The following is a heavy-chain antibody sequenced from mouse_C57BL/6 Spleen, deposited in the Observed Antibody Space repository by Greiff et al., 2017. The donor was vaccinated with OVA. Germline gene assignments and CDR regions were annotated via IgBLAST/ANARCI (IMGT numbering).Heavy chain of an antibody. D-gene: IGHD1-1*01. J-gene: IGHJ1*03. V-gene: IGHV5-4*01. CDR1: GFTFSSYA. Sequence: DVHLVESGGGLVKPGGSLKLSCAASGFTFSSYAMSWVRQTPEKRLEWVATISDGGSYTYYPDNVKGRFTISRDNAKNNLYLQMSHLKSEDTAMYYCARFSRRYFDVWGTGTTVTVSS. CDR2: ISDGGSYT. CDR3: ARFSRRYFDV.